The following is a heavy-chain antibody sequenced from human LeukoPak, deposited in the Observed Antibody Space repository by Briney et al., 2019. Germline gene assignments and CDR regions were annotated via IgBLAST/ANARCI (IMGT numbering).Heavy chain of an antibody. V-gene: IGHV4-39*01. J-gene: IGHJ3*02. CDR3: ARLFEASSGYYTGAFDI. CDR1: GGSISSSSYY. Sequence: SETPSLTCSVSGGSISSSSYYWGWIRQPPGKGLEWIGSIDYSGSTYYNPSLKSRATISVDTSKNQFSLKLSSVTAADTAMYNCARLFEASSGYYTGAFDIWGQGTMVTVSS. CDR2: IDYSGST. D-gene: IGHD3-22*01.